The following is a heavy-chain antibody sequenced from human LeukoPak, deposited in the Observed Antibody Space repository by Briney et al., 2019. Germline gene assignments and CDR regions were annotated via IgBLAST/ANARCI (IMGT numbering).Heavy chain of an antibody. CDR2: INHSGST. Sequence: PSETLSLTCAVYGGPYSGYYWSWIRQPPGMGLEWIGEINHSGSTNYNPSLKSRVTISVDTSKNQFSLKLSSVTAADTAVYYCARYASPSSGAFDIWGQGTMVTVSS. CDR1: GGPYSGYY. V-gene: IGHV4-34*01. CDR3: ARYASPSSGAFDI. J-gene: IGHJ3*02. D-gene: IGHD3-10*01.